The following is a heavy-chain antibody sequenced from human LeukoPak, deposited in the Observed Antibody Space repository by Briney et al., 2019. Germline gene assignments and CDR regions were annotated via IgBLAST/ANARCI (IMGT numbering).Heavy chain of an antibody. CDR2: ISAYNGNT. V-gene: IGHV1-18*01. J-gene: IGHJ5*02. D-gene: IGHD3-22*01. Sequence: ASVKVSCKASGYTFTSYGISWVRQAPGQGLEWMGWISAYNGNTNYAQKLQGRVTMTTDTSTSTAYMELRSMRSDDKAVYYCARDGYYYDSSGYYYLSWFDPWGQGTLVTVSS. CDR3: ARDGYYYDSSGYYYLSWFDP. CDR1: GYTFTSYG.